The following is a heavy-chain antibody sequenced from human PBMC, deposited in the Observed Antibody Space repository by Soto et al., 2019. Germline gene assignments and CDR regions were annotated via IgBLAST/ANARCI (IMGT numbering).Heavy chain of an antibody. CDR3: ARSLPGTYGAFDL. D-gene: IGHD1-7*01. Sequence: GGSLRLSCAPSEFTFRSYWMHWVRQIPGKGLVWVSRISGDGSSTTYADSVRGRFTISRDNAKNTVYLQMDSLRAEDTAVYYCARSLPGTYGAFDLWGQGXMVTV. CDR1: EFTFRSYW. V-gene: IGHV3-74*01. J-gene: IGHJ3*01. CDR2: ISGDGSST.